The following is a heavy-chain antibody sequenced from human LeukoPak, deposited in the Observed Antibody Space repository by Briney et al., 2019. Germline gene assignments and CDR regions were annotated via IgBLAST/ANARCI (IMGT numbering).Heavy chain of an antibody. CDR1: GFHFENHS. CDR2: ISTTSSYI. Sequence: GGSLRLSCEVSGFHFENHSMNWVRQAPGKGLEWVSYISTTSSYIFYADSVKGRFTISRDNAKRSLYLQMNSLRAEDTAVYYCARDSSPYSCDTKTFDYWGQGTLVSVSS. D-gene: IGHD5-12*01. J-gene: IGHJ4*02. CDR3: ARDSSPYSCDTKTFDY. V-gene: IGHV3-21*01.